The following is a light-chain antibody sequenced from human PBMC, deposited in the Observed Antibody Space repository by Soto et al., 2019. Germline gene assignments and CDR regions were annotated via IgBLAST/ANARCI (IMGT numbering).Light chain of an antibody. CDR1: QRVRSN. CDR3: QQYGSSPMT. Sequence: IVMTQSPATLSVSPGERATLSCRASQRVRSNLAWYQQKPGQAPRLLIYGASTRATGIPARFSGRGSGTDFTLTISRLEPEDVAVYYCQQYGSSPMTFGQGTKVDIK. J-gene: IGKJ1*01. CDR2: GAS. V-gene: IGKV3-15*01.